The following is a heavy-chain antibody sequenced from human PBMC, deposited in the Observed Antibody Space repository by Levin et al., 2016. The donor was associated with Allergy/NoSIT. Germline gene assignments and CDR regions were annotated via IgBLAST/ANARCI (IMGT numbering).Heavy chain of an antibody. Sequence: RQAPGKGLEWIGYIYYSGSTNYNPSLKSRVTISVDTSKNQFSLKLSSVTAADTAVYYCARLIPDAHAPGDYAPGGFDYWGQGTLVTVSS. CDR2: IYYSGST. J-gene: IGHJ4*02. D-gene: IGHD4-17*01. CDR3: ARLIPDAHAPGDYAPGGFDY. V-gene: IGHV4-59*08.